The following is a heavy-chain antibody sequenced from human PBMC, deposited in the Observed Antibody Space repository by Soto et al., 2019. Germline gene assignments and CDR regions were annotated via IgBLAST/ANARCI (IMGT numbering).Heavy chain of an antibody. CDR1: GFTFSSYD. Sequence: GGSLRFSCAASGFTFSSYDMHWVRQATGKGLEWVSAIGTAGDTYYPGSVKGRFTISRENSKNTLYLQMNSLRAEDTAVYYCTKANRYCSGANCFTFDYWGLGTLVTVSS. D-gene: IGHD2-15*01. J-gene: IGHJ4*02. V-gene: IGHV3-13*01. CDR3: TKANRYCSGANCFTFDY. CDR2: IGTAGDT.